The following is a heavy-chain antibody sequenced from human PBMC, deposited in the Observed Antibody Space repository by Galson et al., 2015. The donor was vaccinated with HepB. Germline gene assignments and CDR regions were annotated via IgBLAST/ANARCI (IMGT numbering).Heavy chain of an antibody. CDR1: GFTFSAYW. Sequence: SLRLSCAASGFTFSAYWMNWVRQAPGKGLEWVASMNQDGSEEYYVDSVKGRFTIFRDNTKDSLYLWMNSLRAEDTAVYYCARAPYGRTPLGFDYWGQGTVVTVSS. CDR3: ARAPYGRTPLGFDY. D-gene: IGHD3-10*01. J-gene: IGHJ4*02. CDR2: MNQDGSEE. V-gene: IGHV3-7*03.